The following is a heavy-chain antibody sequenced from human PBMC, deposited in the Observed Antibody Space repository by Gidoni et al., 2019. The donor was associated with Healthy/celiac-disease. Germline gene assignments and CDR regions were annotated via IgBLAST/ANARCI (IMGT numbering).Heavy chain of an antibody. CDR2: INPNRGGT. V-gene: IGHV1-2*02. D-gene: IGHD6-19*01. Sequence: QVQLVQSGAEVKTPGASVKVSCKASGYTFTGYYMHWVRQAPGQGLEWMGWINPNRGGTNYAQKFQGRVTMTRDTSISTAYMELSRLRSDDTAVYYCARAGQQWLVDYWGQGTLVTVSS. CDR1: GYTFTGYY. J-gene: IGHJ4*02. CDR3: ARAGQQWLVDY.